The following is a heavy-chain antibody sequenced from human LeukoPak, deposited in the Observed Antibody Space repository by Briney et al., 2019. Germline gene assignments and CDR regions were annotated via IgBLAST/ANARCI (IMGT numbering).Heavy chain of an antibody. CDR2: IYTSGSA. CDR3: AGSSGWSYFDC. J-gene: IGHJ4*02. Sequence: KASETLSLPCTVSGGSISTYYWNWIRQPPGKGLEWIGRIYTSGSANYNPSLKSRVTMSVDTSKNQFSLKLSSVTAADAAVYYCAGSSGWSYFDCWGQGTLVTVSS. CDR1: GGSISTYY. D-gene: IGHD6-19*01. V-gene: IGHV4-4*07.